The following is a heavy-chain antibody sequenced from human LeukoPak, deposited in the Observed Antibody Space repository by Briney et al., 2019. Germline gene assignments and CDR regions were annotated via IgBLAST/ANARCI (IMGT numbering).Heavy chain of an antibody. D-gene: IGHD3-16*01. V-gene: IGHV3-74*01. J-gene: IGHJ3*02. Sequence: PGGSLRLSCAASGFTFSSYWMHWVRQAPGKGLVWVSRINSDGSSTSYADSVKGRFTISRDNAKNSLYLQMNSLKAEDTAIYYCVRDHAYAFDMWGQGTRVTVSS. CDR3: VRDHAYAFDM. CDR2: INSDGSST. CDR1: GFTFSSYW.